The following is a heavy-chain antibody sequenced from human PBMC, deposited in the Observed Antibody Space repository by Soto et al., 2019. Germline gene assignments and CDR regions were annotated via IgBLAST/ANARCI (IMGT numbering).Heavy chain of an antibody. CDR2: ISGSGGST. D-gene: IGHD2-21*02. CDR1: GFTFSSYA. CDR3: AKERGGGDSYYYYYGMDV. V-gene: IGHV3-23*01. Sequence: EVQLLESGGGLVQPGGSLRLSCAASGFTFSSYAMSWVRQAPGKGLEWVSAISGSGGSTCYADSVKGRFTISRDNSKNTLYLQMNSLRAEDTAVYYCAKERGGGDSYYYYYGMDVWGQGTTVTVSS. J-gene: IGHJ6*02.